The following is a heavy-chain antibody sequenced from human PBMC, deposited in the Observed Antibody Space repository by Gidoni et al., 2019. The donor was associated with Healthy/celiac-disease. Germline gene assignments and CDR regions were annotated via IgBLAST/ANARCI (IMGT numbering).Heavy chain of an antibody. CDR1: GFSLSTSGMC. CDR3: ARIRWIAARPDYFDY. J-gene: IGHJ4*02. CDR2: IDWDEDK. V-gene: IGHV2-70*01. Sequence: QVTLRESGPALVKPKQTLTLTCTFSGFSLSTSGMCVSWIRQPPGKALAWLALIDWDEDKDYSTSLKTRLTISKETSKNQVVLTMTNMDPVDTDTYYCARIRWIAARPDYFDYWGQGTLVTVSS. D-gene: IGHD6-6*01.